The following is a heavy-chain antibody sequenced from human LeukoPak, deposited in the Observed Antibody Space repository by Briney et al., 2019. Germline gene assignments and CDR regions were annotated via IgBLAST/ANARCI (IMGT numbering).Heavy chain of an antibody. CDR3: ARDLVSDYGDY. D-gene: IGHD4-17*01. V-gene: IGHV3-33*01. J-gene: IGHJ4*02. CDR2: IRYDGSNK. CDR1: GFSFSSYG. Sequence: PGGALRLSSAASGFSFSSYGMHWVRQAPRKGREWVAVIRYDGSNKYYADSVKGRLTISRDNSKNTLYLQMNSLRAEDTAVYYCARDLVSDYGDYWGQGTLVTVSS.